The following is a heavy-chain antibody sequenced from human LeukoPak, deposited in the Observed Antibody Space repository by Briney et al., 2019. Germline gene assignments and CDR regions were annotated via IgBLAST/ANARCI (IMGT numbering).Heavy chain of an antibody. CDR2: INHKSGGT. D-gene: IGHD6-19*01. CDR1: GYTFTCYY. V-gene: IGHV1-2*06. J-gene: IGHJ4*02. Sequence: ASVKVSCKTSGYTFTCYYMHWVRQAAGQGLEWMGRINHKSGGTDYAQKFQGRVSMTRDTSISTAYMELSRLRSDDTAVYYCAASIALTGNFFDYWGQGTLVTVSS. CDR3: AASIALTGNFFDY.